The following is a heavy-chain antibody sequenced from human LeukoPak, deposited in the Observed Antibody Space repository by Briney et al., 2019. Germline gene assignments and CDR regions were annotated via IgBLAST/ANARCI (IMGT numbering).Heavy chain of an antibody. J-gene: IGHJ4*02. D-gene: IGHD2-15*01. CDR1: GYTFTSYD. Sequence: ASVKVSCKASGYTFTSYDINWVRQATGQGLEWMGWMNPNSGNTGYAQKFQGRVTITRNTSISTTYMELSSLRSEDTAVYYCAEVGGYCSGGSCYSIGYWGQGTLVTVSS. V-gene: IGHV1-8*03. CDR3: AEVGGYCSGGSCYSIGY. CDR2: MNPNSGNT.